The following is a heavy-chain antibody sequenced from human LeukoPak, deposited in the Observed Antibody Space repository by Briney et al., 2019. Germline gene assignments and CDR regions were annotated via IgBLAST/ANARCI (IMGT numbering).Heavy chain of an antibody. CDR3: ARGFYGSGSQFDY. V-gene: IGHV4-30-2*01. D-gene: IGHD3-10*01. Sequence: PSETLFLTCAVSGGSISSGDYPWSWIRQPPGKGLEWIGYIFHTGHTSYNPSLKSRVTISVDMSKNQLSLKLSSVTAADTAEYYCARGFYGSGSQFDYWGQGTLVTVSS. CDR2: IFHTGHT. CDR1: GGSISSGDYP. J-gene: IGHJ4*02.